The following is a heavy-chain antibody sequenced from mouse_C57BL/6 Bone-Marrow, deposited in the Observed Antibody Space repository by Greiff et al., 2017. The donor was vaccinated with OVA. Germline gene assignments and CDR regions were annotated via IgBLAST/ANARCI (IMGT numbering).Heavy chain of an antibody. CDR3: ARGLLRFAY. D-gene: IGHD2-3*01. Sequence: VQLQQPGAELVKPGASVKLSCKASGYTFTSYWMHWVKQRPGQGLEWIGMIHPTSGSTNYNEKFKRKATLTVDTSSSTAYMQLSSLTSEDSAVYSCARGLLRFAYWGQGTLVTVSA. CDR2: IHPTSGST. V-gene: IGHV1-64*01. J-gene: IGHJ3*01. CDR1: GYTFTSYW.